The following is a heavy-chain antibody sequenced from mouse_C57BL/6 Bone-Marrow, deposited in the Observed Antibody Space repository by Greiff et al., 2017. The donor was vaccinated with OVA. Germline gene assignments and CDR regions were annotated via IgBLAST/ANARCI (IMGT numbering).Heavy chain of an antibody. D-gene: IGHD2-4*01. CDR3: ARRGIYYDYDVFAY. CDR1: GYAFSSYW. J-gene: IGHJ3*01. CDR2: IYPGDGDT. Sequence: QVQLQQSGAELVKPGASVKISCKASGYAFSSYWMNWVKQRPGKGLGWIGQIYPGDGDTNYNGKFKGKATLTADKSSSTAYMQLSSLTSEDSAVYFCARRGIYYDYDVFAYWGQGTLVTVSA. V-gene: IGHV1-80*01.